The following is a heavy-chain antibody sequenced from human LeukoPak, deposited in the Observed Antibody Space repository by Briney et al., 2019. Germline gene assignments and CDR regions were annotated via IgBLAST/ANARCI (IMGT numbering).Heavy chain of an antibody. CDR1: GYTFTSYY. Sequence: GASVKVSCKASGYTFTSYYMHWVRQAPGQGLEWMGIINPSGGSTSYAQKFQGRVTMTRDMSTSTVYMELSSLRSEDTAVYYCARDPLTSGRLGGDAFDIWGQGTMVTVSS. CDR2: INPSGGST. V-gene: IGHV1-46*01. CDR3: ARDPLTSGRLGGDAFDI. J-gene: IGHJ3*02. D-gene: IGHD1-26*01.